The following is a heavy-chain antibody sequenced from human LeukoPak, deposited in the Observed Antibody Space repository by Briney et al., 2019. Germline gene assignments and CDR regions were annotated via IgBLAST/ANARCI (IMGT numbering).Heavy chain of an antibody. CDR2: ISGSGGST. Sequence: GGSLRLSCAASGFTFSSYAMSWVRQAPGKGLEWVSVISGSGGSTYYADSVKGRFTISRDNSKNTLYLQMSSLRAEDTAVYYCAKGGITMIVVVIQYYFDYWGQGTLVTVSS. V-gene: IGHV3-23*01. D-gene: IGHD3-22*01. CDR1: GFTFSSYA. CDR3: AKGGITMIVVVIQYYFDY. J-gene: IGHJ4*02.